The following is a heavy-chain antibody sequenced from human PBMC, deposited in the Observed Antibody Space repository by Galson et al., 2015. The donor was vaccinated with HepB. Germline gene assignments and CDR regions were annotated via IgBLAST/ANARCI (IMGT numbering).Heavy chain of an antibody. D-gene: IGHD6-19*01. CDR1: GYTFTRYA. CDR3: AIAHLTAVAGTGFDY. Sequence: SVKVSCKASGYTFTRYAMNWVRQAPGQGLEWMGWINTNTGNPTYAQGFTGRFVFSLDTSVSTAYLQISSLKTEDTAVYYCAIAHLTAVAGTGFDYWGQGTLVTVSS. V-gene: IGHV7-4-1*02. CDR2: INTNTGNP. J-gene: IGHJ4*02.